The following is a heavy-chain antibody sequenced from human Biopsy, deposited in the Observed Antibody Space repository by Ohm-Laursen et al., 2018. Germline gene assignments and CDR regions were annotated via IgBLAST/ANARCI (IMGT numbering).Heavy chain of an antibody. CDR1: GGSFTGHY. CDR2: ISHTGYT. D-gene: IGHD3-10*01. J-gene: IGHJ4*02. CDR3: VRGGSGSFPFDY. Sequence: SQTLSLTCTVSGGSFTGHYWTWIRQPPGKGLEWIGHISHTGYTSYKSSLKSRVTISLDTFRKHFSLRLTSLAAADTAVYYCVRGGSGSFPFDYWGPGTLVTVSS. V-gene: IGHV4-59*08.